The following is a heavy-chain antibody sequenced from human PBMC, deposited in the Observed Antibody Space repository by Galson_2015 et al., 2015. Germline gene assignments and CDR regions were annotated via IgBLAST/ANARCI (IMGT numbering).Heavy chain of an antibody. D-gene: IGHD3-22*01. CDR3: AKDIGPGLTYYYDSIGPADY. J-gene: IGHJ4*02. Sequence: SLRLSCAASGFTFSSYSMNWVRQAPGKGLEWVSGISWNSGSIGYADSVKGRFTISRDNAKNSLYLQMNSLRAEDTALYYCAKDIGPGLTYYYDSIGPADYWGQGTLVTVSS. CDR1: GFTFSSYS. CDR2: ISWNSGSI. V-gene: IGHV3-9*01.